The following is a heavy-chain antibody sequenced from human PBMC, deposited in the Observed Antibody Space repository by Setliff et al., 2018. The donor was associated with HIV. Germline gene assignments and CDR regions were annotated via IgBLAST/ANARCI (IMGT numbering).Heavy chain of an antibody. D-gene: IGHD3-9*01. Sequence: ASVKVSCKASGYTFTSYGISWVRQAPGQGLEWMGWISAYNGNTKYAQKIQGRVTMTTDTSTSTAYMELRSLRSDDTDVYYCARDPKRYYDILTGYPSYYGMDVWGQGTTVTVSS. J-gene: IGHJ6*02. CDR2: ISAYNGNT. CDR3: ARDPKRYYDILTGYPSYYGMDV. CDR1: GYTFTSYG. V-gene: IGHV1-18*01.